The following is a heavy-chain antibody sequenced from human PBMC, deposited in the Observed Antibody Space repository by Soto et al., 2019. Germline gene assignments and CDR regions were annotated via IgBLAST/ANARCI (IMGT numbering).Heavy chain of an antibody. CDR1: GFTFSSYA. V-gene: IGHV3-23*01. CDR3: AKFRRSITGTSALDY. D-gene: IGHD1-20*01. J-gene: IGHJ4*02. CDR2: ISGSGGST. Sequence: GGSLRLSCAASGFTFSSYAMSWVRQAPGKGLEWVSAISGSGGSTYYADSVKGRFTISRDNSKNTLYLQMNSLRAEDTAVYYCAKFRRSITGTSALDYWGQGTLVTVSS.